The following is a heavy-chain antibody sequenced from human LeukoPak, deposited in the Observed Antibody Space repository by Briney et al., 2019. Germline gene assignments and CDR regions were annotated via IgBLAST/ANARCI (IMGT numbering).Heavy chain of an antibody. CDR2: ISGGGVTT. D-gene: IGHD3-16*01. Sequence: GGSLRLSCVGSGFTSIAYALTWARQAPGKGLEWVSGISGGGVTTYYADSVKGRFTITRDNSKNTLYLQMNSLRADDTAIYYCARNQQLGGHSYYYYGMDVWGQGTTVTVSS. V-gene: IGHV3-23*01. CDR1: GFTSIAYA. J-gene: IGHJ6*02. CDR3: ARNQQLGGHSYYYYGMDV.